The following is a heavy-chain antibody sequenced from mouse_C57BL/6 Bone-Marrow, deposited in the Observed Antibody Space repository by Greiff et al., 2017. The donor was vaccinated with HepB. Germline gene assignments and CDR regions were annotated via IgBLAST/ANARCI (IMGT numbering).Heavy chain of an antibody. D-gene: IGHD2-4*01. CDR2: IDPSDSYT. CDR3: ARWVYYDYAYYFDY. J-gene: IGHJ2*01. Sequence: QVQLQQPGAELVRPGPSVKLSCKASGYTFTSYWMHWVKQRPGQGLEWIGVIDPSDSYTNYNQKFKGKATLTVDTSSSTAYMQLSSLTSEDSAVYYCARWVYYDYAYYFDYWGQGTTLTVSS. V-gene: IGHV1-59*01. CDR1: GYTFTSYW.